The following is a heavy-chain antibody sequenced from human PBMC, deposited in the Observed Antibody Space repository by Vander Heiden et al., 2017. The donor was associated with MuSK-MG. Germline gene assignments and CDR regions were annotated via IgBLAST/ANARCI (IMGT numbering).Heavy chain of an antibody. CDR3: ARPGFPYYYYYGMDV. D-gene: IGHD3-10*01. CDR2: ISYDGSNK. Sequence: QVQLVESGGGVVQPGRSLRLPCAASGFTFRSYAMHWVRQAPGKGLEWVAVISYDGSNKYYADSVKGRFTISRDNSKNTLYLQMNSLRAEDTAVYYCARPGFPYYYYYGMDVWGQGTTVTVSS. CDR1: GFTFRSYA. V-gene: IGHV3-30*04. J-gene: IGHJ6*02.